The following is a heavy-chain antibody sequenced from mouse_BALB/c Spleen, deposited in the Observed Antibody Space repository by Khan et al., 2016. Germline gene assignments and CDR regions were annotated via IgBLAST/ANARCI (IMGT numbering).Heavy chain of an antibody. CDR1: GYAFSSYW. D-gene: IGHD2-2*01. Sequence: QVQLKQPGAELVRPGSSVKISCKASGYAFSSYWMNWVKQRPGQGLEWIGQIYPGDGDTNYNGTFKGKATLTADKSSSTAYIQLSSLPSEDSAVDFCPREGYGYGKFAYWSQGSLVTVAA. V-gene: IGHV1-80*01. CDR2: IYPGDGDT. CDR3: PREGYGYGKFAY. J-gene: IGHJ3*01.